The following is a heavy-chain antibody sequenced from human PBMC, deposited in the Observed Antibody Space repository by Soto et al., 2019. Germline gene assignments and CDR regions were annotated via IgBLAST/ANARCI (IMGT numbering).Heavy chain of an antibody. CDR3: ARHSPPFFYYSVHWDV. Sequence: SETLSLTCTVSGGSISNSYWSWIRQSPVRGLEWIGYIYSSGSTNYNPSLESRVTISVDTSKNQFSLKLRSLSAADTAVYYCARHSPPFFYYSVHWDVCGQGTTVT. J-gene: IGHJ6*02. D-gene: IGHD3-10*01. CDR2: IYSSGST. V-gene: IGHV4-59*08. CDR1: GGSISNSY.